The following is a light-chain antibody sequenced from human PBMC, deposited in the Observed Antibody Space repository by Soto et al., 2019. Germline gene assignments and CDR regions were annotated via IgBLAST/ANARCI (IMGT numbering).Light chain of an antibody. Sequence: DLQMTQSPSTVYASVGDGVTITCRASQSISTWLAWYQQKPGNAPKLPIYDASTLESGVPSGFSGSGSGTEFTLTISSLQPDDFATYYCQQYNSYPSTFGQGTKLEIK. V-gene: IGKV1-5*01. CDR1: QSISTW. J-gene: IGKJ2*01. CDR2: DAS. CDR3: QQYNSYPST.